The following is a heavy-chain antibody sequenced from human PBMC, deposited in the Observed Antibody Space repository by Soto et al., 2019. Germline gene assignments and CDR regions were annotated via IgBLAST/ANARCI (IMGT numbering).Heavy chain of an antibody. V-gene: IGHV4-34*02. J-gene: IGHJ4*02. CDR3: ARGVATAGPFPSSDY. Sequence: QVQLQQWGAGLLKPSETLSRICAVYGGSFSGYYWSWIRQPPGKGLEWIGEISHSGSSNYNPSLTSRVTISVDTSKNQFSLKLTSVTAADTAVYYCARGVATAGPFPSSDYWDQGTLVTVSS. CDR1: GGSFSGYY. CDR2: ISHSGSS. D-gene: IGHD6-13*01.